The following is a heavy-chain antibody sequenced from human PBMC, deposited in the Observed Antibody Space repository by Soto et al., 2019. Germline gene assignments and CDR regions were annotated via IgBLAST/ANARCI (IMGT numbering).Heavy chain of an antibody. J-gene: IGHJ4*02. D-gene: IGHD2-8*01. CDR3: ARVYAYYFDY. V-gene: IGHV4-59*01. CDR2: IFYSGST. Sequence: RLPLGKRLEWIGHIFYSGSTNYNPALKSRVTISVDTSKNQFSLKLSSVTAADTAVYYCARVYAYYFDYWGQGPLVTVSP.